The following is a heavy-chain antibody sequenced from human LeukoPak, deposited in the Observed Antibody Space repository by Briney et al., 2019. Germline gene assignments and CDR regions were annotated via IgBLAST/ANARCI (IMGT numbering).Heavy chain of an antibody. CDR2: INHSGST. J-gene: IGHJ4*02. Sequence: SETLSLTCAVYGGSFSGYYWSWIRQPPGKGLEWIGEINHSGSTNYNPSLKSRVTISVDTSKNQFSLKLSSVTAADTAVYYCAIRRRRLGYYYDSSGASFDYWGQGTLVTVSS. V-gene: IGHV4-34*01. CDR1: GGSFSGYY. CDR3: AIRRRRLGYYYDSSGASFDY. D-gene: IGHD3-22*01.